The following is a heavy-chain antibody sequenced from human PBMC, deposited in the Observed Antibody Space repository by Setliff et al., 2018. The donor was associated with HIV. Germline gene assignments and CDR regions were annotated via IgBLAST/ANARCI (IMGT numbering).Heavy chain of an antibody. J-gene: IGHJ4*02. CDR1: GFTFNNYA. CDR2: ISIRSSI. CDR3: AKVFRSSTMLLVGFDY. Sequence: PGGSLRLSCAASGFTFNNYAMSWVRQAPGKGLEWVSTISIRSSIYYVDSVKGRFTISRDNAKNSLCLQMNSLRVEDTAMYYCAKVFRSSTMLLVGFDYWGLGTLVTVSS. V-gene: IGHV3-21*04. D-gene: IGHD3-22*01.